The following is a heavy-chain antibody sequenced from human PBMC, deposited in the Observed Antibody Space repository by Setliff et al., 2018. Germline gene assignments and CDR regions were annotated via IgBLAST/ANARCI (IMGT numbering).Heavy chain of an antibody. J-gene: IGHJ3*02. V-gene: IGHV1-46*01. CDR1: GYTFTSYY. D-gene: IGHD3-22*01. CDR3: ARDVFPYHYEGAFDI. Sequence: ASVKVSCKASGYTFTSYYMHWVRQAPGLGLEWMGTINPSSGRTSYAQKFQGRVTMTRDTSTSTVYMDMSSLRSEDTAVYYCARDVFPYHYEGAFDIWVQGTMVTVSS. CDR2: INPSSGRT.